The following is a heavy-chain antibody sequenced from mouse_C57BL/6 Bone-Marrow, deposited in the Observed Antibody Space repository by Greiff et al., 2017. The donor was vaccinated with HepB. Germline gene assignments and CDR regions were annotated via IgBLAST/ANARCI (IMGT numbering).Heavy chain of an antibody. CDR3: AKKGDGYYSYWYFDV. Sequence: VMLVESGPGLVQPSQSLSITCTVSGFSLTSYGVHWVRQSPGKGLEWLGVIWRGGSTDYNAAFMSRLSITKDNSTSQVFFKMNSLQADDTAIYYCAKKGDGYYSYWYFDVWGTGTTVTVSS. CDR2: IWRGGST. J-gene: IGHJ1*03. D-gene: IGHD2-3*01. CDR1: GFSLTSYG. V-gene: IGHV2-5*01.